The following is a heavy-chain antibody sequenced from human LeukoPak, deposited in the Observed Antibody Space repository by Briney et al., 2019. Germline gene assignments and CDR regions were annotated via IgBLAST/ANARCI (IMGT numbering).Heavy chain of an antibody. Sequence: PGGSLRPSCAASGFTFAAYSMNWVRQAPGKGLEWVSSVIVPTGSMYYGDSVKGRFTISRDNAMNSLYLQMSSLRAEDTAVYNCARDFARTGDYHHFDYWGQGTLVIVSS. V-gene: IGHV3-21*01. CDR2: VIVPTGSM. CDR3: ARDFARTGDYHHFDY. D-gene: IGHD7-27*01. J-gene: IGHJ4*02. CDR1: GFTFAAYS.